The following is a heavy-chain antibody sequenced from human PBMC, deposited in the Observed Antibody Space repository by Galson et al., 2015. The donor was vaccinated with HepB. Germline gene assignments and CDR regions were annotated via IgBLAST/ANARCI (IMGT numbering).Heavy chain of an antibody. CDR2: IWSDGSNK. CDR1: GFNLSTYG. Sequence: SLRLSCAASGFNLSTYGMHWVRQAPGKGLEWVSVIWSDGSNKYYVDSVKGRFTISRDHSKNTLNLQMNSLRAEDTAVYYCARDSGQGSTWLYYFDYWGQGTLVTVSS. D-gene: IGHD6-13*01. V-gene: IGHV3-33*01. CDR3: ARDSGQGSTWLYYFDY. J-gene: IGHJ4*02.